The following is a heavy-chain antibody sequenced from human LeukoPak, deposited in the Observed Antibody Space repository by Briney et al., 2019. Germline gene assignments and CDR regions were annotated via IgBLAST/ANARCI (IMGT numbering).Heavy chain of an antibody. J-gene: IGHJ4*02. V-gene: IGHV4-34*01. CDR2: INHSGST. Sequence: SETLSLTCAVYGGSFSGYYWSWIRQPPGKGLEWIGEINHSGSTNYNLSLKSRVTISVDTSKNQFSLKLSSVTAADTAVYYCARGHWGLWFGEYYFDYWGQGTLVTVSS. CDR1: GGSFSGYY. CDR3: ARGHWGLWFGEYYFDY. D-gene: IGHD3-10*01.